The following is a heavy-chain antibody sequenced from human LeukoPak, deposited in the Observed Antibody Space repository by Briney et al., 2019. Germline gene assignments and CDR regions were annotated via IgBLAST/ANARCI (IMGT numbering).Heavy chain of an antibody. V-gene: IGHV4-59*01. J-gene: IGHJ4*02. Sequence: SETLSLTCTVSGGSISSYYWSWIRQPPGKGLEWIGYIYYSGSTNYNPSLKSRVTISVDTSKNQFSLKLSSVTAADTAVYYCASMIVVDDRPHFDYWGQGTLVTVSS. CDR2: IYYSGST. CDR3: ASMIVVDDRPHFDY. D-gene: IGHD3-22*01. CDR1: GGSISSYY.